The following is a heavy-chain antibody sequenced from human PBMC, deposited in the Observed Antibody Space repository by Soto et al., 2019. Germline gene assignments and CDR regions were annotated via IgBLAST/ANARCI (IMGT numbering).Heavy chain of an antibody. V-gene: IGHV1-69*13. J-gene: IGHJ6*02. CDR3: ARLVGCSSTSCYLYYGMDV. Sequence: SVKVSCKASGGTFSSYAISWVRQAPGQGLEWMGGIIPIFGTANYAQKFQGRVTITADESTSIAYMELSSLRSEDAAVYYCARLVGCSSTSCYLYYGMDVWGQGTTVTVSS. CDR2: IIPIFGTA. D-gene: IGHD2-2*01. CDR1: GGTFSSYA.